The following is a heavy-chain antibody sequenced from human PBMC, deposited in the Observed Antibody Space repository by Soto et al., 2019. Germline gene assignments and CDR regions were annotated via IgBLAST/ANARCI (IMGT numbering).Heavy chain of an antibody. CDR1: GFTVSSNY. D-gene: IGHD3-16*01. V-gene: IGHV3-53*01. J-gene: IGHJ4*02. CDR2: IYSGGST. Sequence: EVQLVESGGGLIQRGGSLRLSCAASGFTVSSNYMSLVRQAPGKGLERVSVIYSGGSTYYADSVKGRFTISRDNSQNTLYLQMNSLRAEDTAVYYCARGRGVRGTCAYLDYWGQGTLVTVSS. CDR3: ARGRGVRGTCAYLDY.